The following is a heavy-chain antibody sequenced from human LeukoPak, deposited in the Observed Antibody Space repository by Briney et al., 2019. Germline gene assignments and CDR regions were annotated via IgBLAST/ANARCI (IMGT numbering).Heavy chain of an antibody. CDR3: ARDRSYGSFNY. Sequence: GGSLRLSCAASGFTFSSFEMNWVRQAPGKGLGWVSYISSSGSTIYYADSVRGRFTISRDNAKNSLYLQMSSLRAEDTAVYYCARDRSYGSFNYWGQGTLVTVSS. CDR1: GFTFSSFE. D-gene: IGHD5-18*01. CDR2: ISSSGSTI. J-gene: IGHJ4*02. V-gene: IGHV3-48*03.